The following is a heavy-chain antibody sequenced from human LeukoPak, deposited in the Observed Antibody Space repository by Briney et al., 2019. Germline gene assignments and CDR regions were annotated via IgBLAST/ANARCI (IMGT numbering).Heavy chain of an antibody. D-gene: IGHD2-15*01. CDR2: ISGSGGST. V-gene: IGHV3-23*01. Sequence: GGSLRLSCAASGFTFSSYAMSWVRQAPGKGLEWVSAISGSGGSTYYADSVKGRFTISRDNSENTLYLQMNSLRAEDTAVYYCAGAFGEVAAPFDYWGQGTLVTVSS. CDR1: GFTFSSYA. J-gene: IGHJ4*02. CDR3: AGAFGEVAAPFDY.